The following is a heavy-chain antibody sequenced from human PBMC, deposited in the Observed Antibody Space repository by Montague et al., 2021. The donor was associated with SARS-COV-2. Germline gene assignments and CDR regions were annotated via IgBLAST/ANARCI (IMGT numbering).Heavy chain of an antibody. J-gene: IGHJ6*03. CDR2: INHSGST. D-gene: IGHD2-2*01. V-gene: IGHV4-34*01. Sequence: SETLSLTCAVYGGSFSGYYWSWIRQPPGKGLEWIGEINHSGSTXXXPSXXXRVTISVDTSKNQFSLKLSSVTAADTAVYYCARLVVPTARSYYYYYYMDVWGKGTTVTVSS. CDR1: GGSFSGYY. CDR3: ARLVVPTARSYYYYYYMDV.